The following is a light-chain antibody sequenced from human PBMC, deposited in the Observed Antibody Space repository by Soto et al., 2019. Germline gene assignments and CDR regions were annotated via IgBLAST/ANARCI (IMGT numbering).Light chain of an antibody. CDR3: SSYNGSSNDV. CDR1: SSDIGGYNY. Sequence: QSALTQPPSVSGSPGQTITISCTGTSSDIGGYNYVSWYQQHPGTAPKLIIYEVSNRPSGVSDRFSGSKSGNTASLTISGLQAEDEADYYCSSYNGSSNDVFGTGTKLTVL. J-gene: IGLJ2*01. CDR2: EVS. V-gene: IGLV2-14*01.